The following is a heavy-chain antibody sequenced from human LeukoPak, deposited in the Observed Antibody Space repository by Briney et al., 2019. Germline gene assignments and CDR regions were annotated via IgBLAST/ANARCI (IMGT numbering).Heavy chain of an antibody. D-gene: IGHD6-13*01. J-gene: IGHJ4*02. Sequence: SETLSLTCTVSGGSISSNYWSWVRQPAGKGLEWIGRIYSSGSTDYNPSLKSRVTTSVDTSTNQFSLKLSSVTAADTAVYYCARGLAAAADRALDYWGQGTLVIVSS. CDR2: IYSSGST. CDR3: ARGLAAAADRALDY. CDR1: GGSISSNY. V-gene: IGHV4-4*07.